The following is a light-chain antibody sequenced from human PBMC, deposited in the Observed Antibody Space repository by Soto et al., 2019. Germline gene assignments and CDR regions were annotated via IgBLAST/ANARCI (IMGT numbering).Light chain of an antibody. V-gene: IGLV2-8*01. J-gene: IGLJ2*01. CDR1: SSDVGAYNY. CDR2: EVN. CDR3: TSFAGRTNYVL. Sequence: QSVLTQPPSASGSPGQSVTISCSGTSSDVGAYNYVSWYQQHPGKAPKLMIYEVNKRPSGVPDRFSGSKFGNTASLTVSGLRAEDEADYYCTSFAGRTNYVLFGGGTKVTVL.